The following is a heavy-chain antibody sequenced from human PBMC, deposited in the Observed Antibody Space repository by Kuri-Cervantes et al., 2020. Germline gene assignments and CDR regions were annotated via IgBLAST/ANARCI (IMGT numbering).Heavy chain of an antibody. CDR1: GFTFDDYT. V-gene: IGHV3-43*01. CDR3: AKDRTSGSYYDV. D-gene: IGHD1-26*01. CDR2: ISWDGGST. J-gene: IGHJ6*02. Sequence: GESLKISCAASGFTFDDYTMHWVRQAPGKGLEWVSLISWDGGSTYYADSVKGRFTISRDNSKNSLYLQMNSLRAEDTALYYCAKDRTSGSYYDVWGQGTTVTVSS.